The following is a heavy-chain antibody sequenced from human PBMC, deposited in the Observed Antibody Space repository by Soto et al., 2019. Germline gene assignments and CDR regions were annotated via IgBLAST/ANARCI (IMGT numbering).Heavy chain of an antibody. D-gene: IGHD1-26*01. CDR2: LSNTGRRT. CDR1: VFPFGANA. V-gene: IGHV3-23*01. Sequence: GGSLRLFCVVSVFPFGANAMSWVRQAPGKGLEWVSGLSNTGRRTSYADSVKGRFNISRDNSENTVYLQMNSLRVEDTAVYYCATEMGATQGPFDNWGQGTLVTVSS. CDR3: ATEMGATQGPFDN. J-gene: IGHJ4*02.